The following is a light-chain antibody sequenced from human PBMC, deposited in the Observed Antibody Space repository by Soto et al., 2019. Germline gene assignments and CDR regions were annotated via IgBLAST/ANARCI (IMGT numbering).Light chain of an antibody. CDR3: CSYAGSITLYV. J-gene: IGLJ1*01. Sequence: QSVLPQPRSVSGSPGQSVTISCTGSSSDVGDYNYVSWYQQHPGKVPKLMIYDVSKRPSGVPDRFSGSKSGNTASLTISGLQADDDADYYCCSYAGSITLYVFGTGTKLSVL. V-gene: IGLV2-11*01. CDR2: DVS. CDR1: SSDVGDYNY.